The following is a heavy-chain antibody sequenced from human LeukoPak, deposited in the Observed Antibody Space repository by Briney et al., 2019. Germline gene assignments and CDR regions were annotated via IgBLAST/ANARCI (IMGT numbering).Heavy chain of an antibody. CDR1: GYXFTTYF. CDR3: ARLADCSSSSCRSFDY. CDR2: INPNNGDT. V-gene: IGHV1-2*02. D-gene: IGHD2-2*01. Sequence: ASVKVSCKASGYXFTTYFIRWVRQAPGQGLEWMGWINPNNGDTNYVQKFQGRVTVTRDTSVSTAYMELSSLRSDDTAVYYCARLADCSSSSCRSFDYWGQGTLVTVSS. J-gene: IGHJ4*02.